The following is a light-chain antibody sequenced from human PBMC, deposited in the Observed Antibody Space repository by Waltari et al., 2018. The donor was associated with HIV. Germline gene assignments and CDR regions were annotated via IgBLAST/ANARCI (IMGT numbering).Light chain of an antibody. V-gene: IGKV3-11*01. CDR3: QQRSNRGLT. Sequence: EIVLPQSPATLPFSPGERDTLFCMASQSVTSYLDWYQQKPGHAPRLLIYDSSKRAPGIPARFRGCGSGTDFTLTISTLEPEDFAIDYCQQRSNRGLTFGGGTRVDIK. CDR2: DSS. CDR1: QSVTSY. J-gene: IGKJ4*01.